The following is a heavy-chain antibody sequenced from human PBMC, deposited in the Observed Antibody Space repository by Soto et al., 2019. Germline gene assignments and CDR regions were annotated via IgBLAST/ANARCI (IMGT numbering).Heavy chain of an antibody. D-gene: IGHD3-10*01. Sequence: GESLKISCKGSGYSFTSYWIGWVRQMPGKGLEWMGRIDPSDSYTNYSPSFQGHVTISADKSISTAYLQWSSLKASDTAMYYCASPAGWFGESKRAFDIWGQGTMVTVSS. CDR3: ASPAGWFGESKRAFDI. V-gene: IGHV5-10-1*01. CDR2: IDPSDSYT. CDR1: GYSFTSYW. J-gene: IGHJ3*02.